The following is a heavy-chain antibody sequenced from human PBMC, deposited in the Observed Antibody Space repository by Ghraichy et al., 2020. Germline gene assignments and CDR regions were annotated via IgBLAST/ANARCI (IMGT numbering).Heavy chain of an antibody. V-gene: IGHV3-23*01. CDR2: ISGSGGSK. J-gene: IGHJ6*02. CDR1: GFTFSSYA. CDR3: AKRRGGCSIASCYVMDV. D-gene: IGHD2-2*01. Sequence: GGSLRLSCAASGFTFSSYAMSWVRQAPGKGLEWVSTISGSGGSKYYADSVKGRFTISRDNSKNTLYLQMNSLRAEDTAIYYCAKRRGGCSIASCYVMDVWGQGTTVTVSS.